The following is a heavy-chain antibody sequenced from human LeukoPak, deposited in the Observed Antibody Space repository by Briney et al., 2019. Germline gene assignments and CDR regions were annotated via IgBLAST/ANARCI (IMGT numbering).Heavy chain of an antibody. Sequence: SETLSLTCTVSGGSISSSSYYWGWIRQPPGKGLEWIGSIYYSGSTYYNPSLKSRVTISVDTSKNQFSLKLSSVTVADTAVYYCARHLGAMDRTNYYYYYMDVWGKGTTVTVSS. J-gene: IGHJ6*03. CDR1: GGSISSSSYY. CDR3: ARHLGAMDRTNYYYYYMDV. V-gene: IGHV4-39*01. D-gene: IGHD5-18*01. CDR2: IYYSGST.